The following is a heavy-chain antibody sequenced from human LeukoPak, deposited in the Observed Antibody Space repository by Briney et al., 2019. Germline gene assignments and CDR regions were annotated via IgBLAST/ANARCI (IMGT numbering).Heavy chain of an antibody. D-gene: IGHD3-22*01. Sequence: PSETLSLTCSVSGASISTNYWSWIRQPAGKGLEWIGRIYNSGNTNYCPSLESQVTMSADTSKNHFSLRLTSVTAADTAVYYCARGSFDSSGYYVFDYWGQGRLVTVSS. CDR3: ARGSFDSSGYYVFDY. CDR2: IYNSGNT. CDR1: GASISTNY. J-gene: IGHJ4*02. V-gene: IGHV4-4*07.